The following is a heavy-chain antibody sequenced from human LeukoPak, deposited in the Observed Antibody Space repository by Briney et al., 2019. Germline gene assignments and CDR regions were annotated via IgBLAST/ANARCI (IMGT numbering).Heavy chain of an antibody. CDR1: GYSFTTYW. V-gene: IGHV5-51*01. CDR2: IYPGDSDT. Sequence: GESLKISCQGSGYSFTTYWIGWVRQMPGKGLEWMGIIYPGDSDTRYSPSFQGQVTLSADKSISTAYLQWSSLKASDTAMYYCARQGPPRGYYDTSGYYWFDYWGQGTLVTVSS. D-gene: IGHD3-22*01. J-gene: IGHJ4*02. CDR3: ARQGPPRGYYDTSGYYWFDY.